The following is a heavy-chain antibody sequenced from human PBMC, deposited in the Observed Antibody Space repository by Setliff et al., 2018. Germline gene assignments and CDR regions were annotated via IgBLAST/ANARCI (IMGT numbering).Heavy chain of an antibody. Sequence: PSETLSLTCTACGGTFSDYYWTWIRQPPGKGLEWIGEINHSGTTNYNPSLKSRVTISVDTSKNQFSLTMSSVTAADAAVYYCARGRNVAARLLDTWGQGSRVTVSS. CDR2: INHSGTT. D-gene: IGHD6-6*01. CDR1: GGTFSDYY. J-gene: IGHJ5*02. CDR3: ARGRNVAARLLDT. V-gene: IGHV4-34*01.